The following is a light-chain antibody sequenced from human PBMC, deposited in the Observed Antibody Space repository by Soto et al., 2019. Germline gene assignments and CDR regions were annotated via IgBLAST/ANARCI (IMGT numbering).Light chain of an antibody. J-gene: IGKJ5*01. CDR3: QQYGTSPIT. CDR1: ESVTSSN. Sequence: IVFTQSPGTLSLSPGERATLSCSASESVTSSNLAWYQRKPGQAPRLLIYGASSRATGIPDRFSGGGSGTDFTLTISRLEPADSALYYCQQYGTSPITFGQGTRLEIK. V-gene: IGKV3-20*01. CDR2: GAS.